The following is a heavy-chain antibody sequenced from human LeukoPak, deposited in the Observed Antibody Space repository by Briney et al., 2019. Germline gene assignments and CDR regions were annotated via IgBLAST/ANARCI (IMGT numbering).Heavy chain of an antibody. CDR2: IYYSGST. CDR3: ARVTGYVIEDYFDY. CDR1: GGSISNYY. Sequence: SETLSLTCTVSGGSISNYYWSWIRQPPGKGLEWIGYIYYSGSTNYNPSLKSRVTISVDTSKNQFSLKLRSVTAADTAVYYCARVTGYVIEDYFDYWGQGTLVTVSS. J-gene: IGHJ4*02. D-gene: IGHD3-22*01. V-gene: IGHV4-59*01.